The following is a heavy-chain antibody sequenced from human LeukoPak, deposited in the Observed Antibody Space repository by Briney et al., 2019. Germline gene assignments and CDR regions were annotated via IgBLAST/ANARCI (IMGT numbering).Heavy chain of an antibody. V-gene: IGHV3-7*01. CDR2: IKQDRSEK. CDR1: GFTFSSYE. J-gene: IGHJ4*02. Sequence: GGSLRLSCAASGFTFSSYEMNWVRQAPGKGLELVANIKQDRSEKYYVDSVKGRFTISRDNAKNSLYLQMNSLRAEDTAVYYCARDNSDYDSSFFDYWGQGTLVTVSS. D-gene: IGHD3-22*01. CDR3: ARDNSDYDSSFFDY.